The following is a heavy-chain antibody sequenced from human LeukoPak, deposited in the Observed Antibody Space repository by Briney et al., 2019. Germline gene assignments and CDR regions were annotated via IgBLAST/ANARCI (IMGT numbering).Heavy chain of an antibody. V-gene: IGHV3-23*01. Sequence: PGGSLRLSCAASGFTFSNYWMGWVRQAPGKGLEWDSTISGGGGSTYCADSVKGRFTISRDNSKNTLYLQMNSLRAEDTAVYYCAKASGGNSLGYFDYWGQGTLVTVSS. D-gene: IGHD1-7*01. J-gene: IGHJ4*02. CDR3: AKASGGNSLGYFDY. CDR2: ISGGGGST. CDR1: GFTFSNYW.